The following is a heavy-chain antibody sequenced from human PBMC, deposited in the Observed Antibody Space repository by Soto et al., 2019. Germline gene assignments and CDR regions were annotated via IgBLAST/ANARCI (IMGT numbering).Heavy chain of an antibody. J-gene: IGHJ3*02. D-gene: IGHD3-3*01. CDR3: ARSLGDYEFFAFDI. CDR2: INAGNGNT. Sequence: GASVKVSCKASGYTFTSYAMHWVRQAPGQRLEWMGWINAGNGNTKYSQKFQGRVTITRDTSASTAYMELSSLRSEDTAVYYCARSLGDYEFFAFDIWGKGTMVTVSS. V-gene: IGHV1-3*01. CDR1: GYTFTSYA.